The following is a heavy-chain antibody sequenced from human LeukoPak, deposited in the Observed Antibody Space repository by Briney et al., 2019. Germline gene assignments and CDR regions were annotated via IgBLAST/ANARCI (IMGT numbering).Heavy chain of an antibody. V-gene: IGHV3-48*04. Sequence: GGSLRLSCEVSGLTFYTYAMSWVRQAPGKGLEWVSYISSSSSTIYYADSVKGRFTISRDNAKNSLYLQMNSLRAEDTAVYYCARPAADCGGDCYWAFDYWGQGTLVTVSS. J-gene: IGHJ4*02. CDR2: ISSSSSTI. CDR3: ARPAADCGGDCYWAFDY. D-gene: IGHD2-21*01. CDR1: GLTFYTYA.